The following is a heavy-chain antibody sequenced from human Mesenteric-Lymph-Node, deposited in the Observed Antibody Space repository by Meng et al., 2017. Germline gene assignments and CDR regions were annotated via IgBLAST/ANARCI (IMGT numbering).Heavy chain of an antibody. CDR1: GFTFSRFA. Sequence: GESLKISCAASGFTFSRFAMGWVRLAPGKGLEWVEIITSSGGDTYQAESVRVRFTISRDNVKNTLYLQMDSLGVEDTALYYCTKADWIVVSWFDPWRRGMMVNVAS. CDR2: ITSSGGDT. CDR3: TKADWIVVSWFDP. D-gene: IGHD3-22*01. V-gene: IGHV3-23*01. J-gene: IGHJ5*01.